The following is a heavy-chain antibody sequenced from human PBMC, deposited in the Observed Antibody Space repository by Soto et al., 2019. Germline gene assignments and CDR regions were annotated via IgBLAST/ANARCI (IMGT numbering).Heavy chain of an antibody. Sequence: PSETLSLTCTVSGGSISSYYWSWIRQPAGKGLEWIGRIYTSGSTNYNPSLKSRVTMSVDTSKNQFSLKLSSVTAADTAVYYCARDRGEWLVQSSYYYYYGMDVWGQGTTVTVSS. CDR3: ARDRGEWLVQSSYYYYYGMDV. CDR1: GGSISSYY. CDR2: IYTSGST. J-gene: IGHJ6*02. V-gene: IGHV4-4*07. D-gene: IGHD6-19*01.